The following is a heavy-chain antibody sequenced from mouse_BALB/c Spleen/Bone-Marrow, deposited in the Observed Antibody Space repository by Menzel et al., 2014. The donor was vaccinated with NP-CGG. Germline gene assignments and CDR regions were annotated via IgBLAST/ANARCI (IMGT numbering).Heavy chain of an antibody. J-gene: IGHJ2*01. V-gene: IGHV3-2*02. Sequence: EVKVEESGPGLVKPSQSLSLTCTVTGYSITSDYAWNWIRQFPGNKLAWMGYISYSGSTRYNPSLKSRISITRDTSKNQFFLQLNSVTTEDTATYYCTRRTGPYYFDYWGQGTTLTVSS. D-gene: IGHD4-1*01. CDR3: TRRTGPYYFDY. CDR1: GYSITSDYA. CDR2: ISYSGST.